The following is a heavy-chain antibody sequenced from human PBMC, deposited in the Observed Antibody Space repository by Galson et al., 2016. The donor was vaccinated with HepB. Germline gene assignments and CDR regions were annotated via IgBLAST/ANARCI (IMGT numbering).Heavy chain of an antibody. CDR2: ISNNGGST. CDR3: VRATGSMDV. CDR1: GFTFSSYA. Sequence: SLRLSCAASGFTFSSYAMHWVRQAPGKGLEYVSAISNNGGSTYYADSVKGRFTISRDSSKDTLYLQMSSLRAEDAAVYYCVRATGSMDVWGQGTTVTV. V-gene: IGHV3-64D*06. D-gene: IGHD5-24*01. J-gene: IGHJ6*02.